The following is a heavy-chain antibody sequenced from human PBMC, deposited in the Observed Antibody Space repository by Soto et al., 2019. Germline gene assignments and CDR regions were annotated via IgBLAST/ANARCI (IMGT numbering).Heavy chain of an antibody. CDR1: GFTVSSNY. D-gene: IGHD3-16*02. CDR2: IYSGGST. Sequence: EVQLVETGGGLIQPGGSLRLSCAASGFTVSSNYMSWVRQAPGKGLEWVSVIYSGGSTYYADSVKGRFTISRDNSKNTLCLQMNSLGAEDTAVYYCARDQRITFGGVIAPSLGMDVWCQGTTVTVSS. J-gene: IGHJ6*02. V-gene: IGHV3-53*02. CDR3: ARDQRITFGGVIAPSLGMDV.